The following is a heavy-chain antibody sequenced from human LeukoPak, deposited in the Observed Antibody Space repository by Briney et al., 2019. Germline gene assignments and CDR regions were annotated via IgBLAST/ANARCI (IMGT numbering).Heavy chain of an antibody. CDR3: ARDGYDSSGYYCLFDY. V-gene: IGHV4-4*02. D-gene: IGHD3-22*01. CDR2: IYHSGST. CDR1: GGSISSSNW. Sequence: SGTLSLTCAVSGGSISSSNWWSWVRQPPGKGLEWIGEIYHSGSTNYNPSLKSRVTISVDKSKNQFPLKLSSVTAADTAVYYCARDGYDSSGYYCLFDYWGQGTLVTVSS. J-gene: IGHJ4*02.